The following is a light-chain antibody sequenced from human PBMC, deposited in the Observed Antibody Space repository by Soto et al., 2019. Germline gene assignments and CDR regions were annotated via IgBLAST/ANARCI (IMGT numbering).Light chain of an antibody. V-gene: IGKV3-20*01. Sequence: EIVLTQSPGTQSLSPGERATLSCRASQSVANSYLAWYQQKPGQAHRLLIYGASSRATGIPDRFSGSGSGTDFTLTISRLESDDFAVYYCQHYGTLITFGQGTRLEIK. CDR1: QSVANSY. CDR2: GAS. CDR3: QHYGTLIT. J-gene: IGKJ5*01.